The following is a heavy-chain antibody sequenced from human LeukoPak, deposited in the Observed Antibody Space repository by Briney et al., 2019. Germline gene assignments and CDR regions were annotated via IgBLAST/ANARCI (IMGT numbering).Heavy chain of an antibody. J-gene: IGHJ4*02. CDR1: GYTLTELS. D-gene: IGHD2-15*01. CDR2: FDPEDGET. Sequence: ASXXVSCKVSGYTLTELSMHWVRQAPGKGLEWMGGFDPEDGETIYAQKFQGRVTMTEDTSTDTAYMELSSLRSEDTAVYYCATDNCSGGSCLFDYWGQGTLVTVSS. V-gene: IGHV1-24*01. CDR3: ATDNCSGGSCLFDY.